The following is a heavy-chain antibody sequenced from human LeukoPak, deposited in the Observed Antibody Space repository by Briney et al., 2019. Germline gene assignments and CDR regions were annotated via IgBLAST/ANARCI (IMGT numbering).Heavy chain of an antibody. V-gene: IGHV3-30*03. D-gene: IGHD2-21*01. J-gene: IGHJ5*01. CDR1: GFTFSNYA. CDR2: ISYDGSNK. Sequence: GRSLRLSCVASGFTFSNYAFHWVRQAPGKGLEWVALISYDGSNKDYADSVKGRFTISRDNSKNTLYLQMNSLRAEDSALYYCAREYYRAECYSGFDFWGQGTLVTVSS. CDR3: AREYYRAECYSGFDF.